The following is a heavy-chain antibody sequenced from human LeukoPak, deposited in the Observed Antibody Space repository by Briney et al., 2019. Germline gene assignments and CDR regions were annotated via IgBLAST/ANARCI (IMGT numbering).Heavy chain of an antibody. J-gene: IGHJ4*02. V-gene: IGHV3-7*03. CDR3: VRYFTAVAPTLRLDY. D-gene: IGHD6-19*01. Sequence: GGSLRPSCAASGFTFSSYWMNWVRQAPGKGLEWVATIKQDGRDKYYVDSVKGRFTISRDDAKNSLYLQMNSLRVEDTAVYHCVRYFTAVAPTLRLDYWGQGTLVTVSS. CDR2: IKQDGRDK. CDR1: GFTFSSYW.